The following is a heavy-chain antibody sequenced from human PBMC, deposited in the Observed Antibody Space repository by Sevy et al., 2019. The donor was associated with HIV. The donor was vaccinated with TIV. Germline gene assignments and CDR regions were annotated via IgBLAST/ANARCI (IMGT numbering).Heavy chain of an antibody. J-gene: IGHJ6*02. D-gene: IGHD1-26*01. CDR1: GFTFSDYY. CDR2: INTRGSTI. Sequence: GGSLRLSCAASGFTFSDYYMSWIRQAPGKGLEWVSHINTRGSTIYYADSVKGRFTMSRDNAKNSLYLQMNSLRAEDTAVYYCARSPGELGMDVWGQGTTVTVSS. CDR3: ARSPGELGMDV. V-gene: IGHV3-11*01.